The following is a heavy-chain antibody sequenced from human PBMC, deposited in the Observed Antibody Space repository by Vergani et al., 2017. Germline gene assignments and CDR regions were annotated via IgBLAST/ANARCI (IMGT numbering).Heavy chain of an antibody. Sequence: QVQLVESGGGVVQPGGSLRLSCAASGFTFSSYGMHWVRQAPGKGLEWVTFIRYDGSNKYYADSVKGRFTISRDNSKNTLYLQMNSLRAEDTAVYYCAKDGHYCGSGSYSVGWGQGTLVTVSS. CDR1: GFTFSSYG. CDR2: IRYDGSNK. CDR3: AKDGHYCGSGSYSVG. V-gene: IGHV3-30*02. J-gene: IGHJ4*02. D-gene: IGHD3-10*01.